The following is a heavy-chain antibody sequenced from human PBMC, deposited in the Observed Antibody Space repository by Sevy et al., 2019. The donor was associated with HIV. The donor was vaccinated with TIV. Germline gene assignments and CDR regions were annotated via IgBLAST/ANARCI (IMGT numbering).Heavy chain of an antibody. D-gene: IGHD3-9*01. CDR2: LSSDNAGST. CDR1: GFTFSNYA. J-gene: IGHJ5*02. Sequence: GGSLRLSCSASGFTFSNYAMHWVRQAPGKGLEYVSGLSSDNAGSTHYADSVNGRFTISRDNSKNTLYRQMSSLRTEDTAVYYCVKDRIETILWSKGDWFDPWGQGTLVTVSS. CDR3: VKDRIETILWSKGDWFDP. V-gene: IGHV3-64D*06.